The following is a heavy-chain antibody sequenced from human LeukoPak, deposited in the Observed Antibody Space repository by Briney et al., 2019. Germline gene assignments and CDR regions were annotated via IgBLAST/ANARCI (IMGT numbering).Heavy chain of an antibody. CDR1: GYTFTGYY. V-gene: IGHV1-2*02. Sequence: GASVKVSCKASGYTFTGYYMHWVRQAPGQGLEWMGWINPNSGGTYYAQKFQGRVTMTRDTSISTAYMELSRLRSDDTAVYYCARGGIVVVTSDAFDIWGQGTMVTVSS. J-gene: IGHJ3*02. D-gene: IGHD3-22*01. CDR2: INPNSGGT. CDR3: ARGGIVVVTSDAFDI.